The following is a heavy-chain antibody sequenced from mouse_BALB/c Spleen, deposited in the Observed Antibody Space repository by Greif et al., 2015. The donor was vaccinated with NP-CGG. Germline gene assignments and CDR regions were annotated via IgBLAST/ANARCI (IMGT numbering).Heavy chain of an antibody. Sequence: DVKLQESGAELVRSGASVKLSCTASGFNIKDYYMHWVKQRPEQGLEWIGWIDPENGDTEYAPKFQGKATMTADTSSNTAYLQLSSLTSEDTAVYYCNEGGSAWFAYWGQGTLVTVSA. CDR1: GFNIKDYY. J-gene: IGHJ3*01. CDR2: IDPENGDT. V-gene: IGHV14-4*02. CDR3: NEGGSAWFAY. D-gene: IGHD1-1*01.